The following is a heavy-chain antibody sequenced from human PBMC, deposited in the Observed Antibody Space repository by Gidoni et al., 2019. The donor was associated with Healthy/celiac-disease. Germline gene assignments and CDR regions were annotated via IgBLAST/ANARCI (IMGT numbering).Heavy chain of an antibody. Sequence: EVQLVESGGGLVQPGGSVRLSCSASGFTFSSYAMHWVRQAPGKGLEYVSAISSNGGSTYYADSVKGRFTISRDNSKNTLYLQMSSLRAEDTAVYYCVKVAGGYCSGGSCYSENWGQGTLVTVSS. CDR1: GFTFSSYA. CDR3: VKVAGGYCSGGSCYSEN. D-gene: IGHD2-15*01. V-gene: IGHV3-64D*06. J-gene: IGHJ4*02. CDR2: ISSNGGST.